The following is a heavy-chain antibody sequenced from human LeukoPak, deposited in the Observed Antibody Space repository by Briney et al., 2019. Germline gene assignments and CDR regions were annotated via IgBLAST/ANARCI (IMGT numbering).Heavy chain of an antibody. CDR3: ARLDPHVGHNWNDGGY. J-gene: IGHJ4*02. CDR2: IYYSGSS. Sequence: SETLSLTCAVYGGSFSGYYWSWIRQHPGKGLEWIGYIYYSGSSYYNPSLRSRVTISVDTSKNQFSLKLSSVTAADTTVYYCARLDPHVGHNWNDGGYWGQGTLVTVTS. CDR1: GGSFSGYY. V-gene: IGHV4-59*08. D-gene: IGHD1-20*01.